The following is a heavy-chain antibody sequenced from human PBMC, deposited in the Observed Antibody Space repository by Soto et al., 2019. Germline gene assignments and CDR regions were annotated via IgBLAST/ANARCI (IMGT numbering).Heavy chain of an antibody. CDR1: GYTFTSYG. CDR3: ARVHSSSWYVRYYFYGMDV. D-gene: IGHD6-13*01. Sequence: QVQLVQSGAEVKKPGASVKVSCKASGYTFTSYGISWVRQAPGQGLEWMGWISAYNGNTNYAQKLQGRVTMTTDTSTSPAYMELRSLRSDDTAVYYCARVHSSSWYVRYYFYGMDVWGQGTTVTVSS. J-gene: IGHJ6*02. V-gene: IGHV1-18*04. CDR2: ISAYNGNT.